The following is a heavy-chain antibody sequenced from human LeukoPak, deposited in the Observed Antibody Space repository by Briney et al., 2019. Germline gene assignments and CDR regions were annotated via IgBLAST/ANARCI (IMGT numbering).Heavy chain of an antibody. J-gene: IGHJ5*02. Sequence: KPSETLSLTCTVSGGSIRSNYWNWIRQPPGKGLEWIGEVYHTGNTNYNPSLKSRVTISGDTSNNQLSLRLTSVTAADTAVYYCARVAAGSTENWFDPWGQGTLVTVSS. V-gene: IGHV4-34*01. D-gene: IGHD1-1*01. CDR3: ARVAAGSTENWFDP. CDR2: VYHTGNT. CDR1: GGSIRSNY.